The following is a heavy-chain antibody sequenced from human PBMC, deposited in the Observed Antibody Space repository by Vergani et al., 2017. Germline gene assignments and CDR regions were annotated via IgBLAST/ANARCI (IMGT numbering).Heavy chain of an antibody. J-gene: IGHJ4*02. Sequence: QVQLVESGGGVVQPGGSLRLSCAASGFTFNSYGMHWVRQAPGKGLEWVAFVRYDGSNKYYADSVKGRFTISRDNSKNTLYLQMNSLRAEDTAVYYCAKDAYYYDSSGYSTPGDYWGQGTLVTVSS. CDR1: GFTFNSYG. CDR2: VRYDGSNK. D-gene: IGHD3-22*01. CDR3: AKDAYYYDSSGYSTPGDY. V-gene: IGHV3-30*02.